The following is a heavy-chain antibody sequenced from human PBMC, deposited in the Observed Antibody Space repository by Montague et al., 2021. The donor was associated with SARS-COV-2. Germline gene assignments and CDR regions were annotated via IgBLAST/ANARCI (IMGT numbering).Heavy chain of an antibody. D-gene: IGHD4-17*01. V-gene: IGHV3-23*03. CDR1: GFTFSSYA. Sequence: SLRLSCAASGFTFSSYAMSWVRQAPGKGLEWVSVIYSGGSSTYYADSVKGRFTISRDNSKNTLYLQMNSLRAEDTAVYYCAKRPRHDYAEWGQGTMVTVSS. J-gene: IGHJ3*01. CDR2: IYSGGSST. CDR3: AKRPRHDYAE.